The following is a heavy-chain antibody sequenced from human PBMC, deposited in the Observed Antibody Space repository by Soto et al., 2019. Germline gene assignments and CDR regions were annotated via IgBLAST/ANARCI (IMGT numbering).Heavy chain of an antibody. CDR3: ARDGRDTHIVQNYYSYGMDV. D-gene: IGHD2-8*01. CDR1: GYTFTSYA. CDR2: INAGNGNT. Sequence: QVQLVQSGAEVKKPGASVKVSCKASGYTFTSYAMHWVRQAPGQRLEWMGWINAGNGNTKYSQKFQGRVTITRYTSASTAYMELSSLRSEDKSVYYCARDGRDTHIVQNYYSYGMDVWGQGTTVTVS. V-gene: IGHV1-3*01. J-gene: IGHJ6*02.